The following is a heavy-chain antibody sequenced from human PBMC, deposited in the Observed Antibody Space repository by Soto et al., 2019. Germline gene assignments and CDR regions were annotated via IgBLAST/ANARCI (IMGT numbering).Heavy chain of an antibody. V-gene: IGHV3-21*01. Sequence: GGSLRLSCVFSGFTFSTYTMNWVRQAPGKGLEWVSSINGRSNYVYYADSVKGRFTISRDNAKNSLYLQMNRLRAEDTAIYYCAREDGVVGSSSAPDHWGLGTLVTVSS. J-gene: IGHJ4*02. CDR1: GFTFSTYT. CDR2: INGRSNYV. CDR3: AREDGVVGSSSAPDH. D-gene: IGHD1-26*01.